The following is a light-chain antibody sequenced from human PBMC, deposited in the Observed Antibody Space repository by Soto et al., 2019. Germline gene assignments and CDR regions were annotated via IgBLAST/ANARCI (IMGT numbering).Light chain of an antibody. J-gene: IGKJ4*01. Sequence: EIVLTQSPATLSLSPGERATLSCRASQSVGTYLAWYQQKPGQAPGLLIYDSSNRATGIPARFSGSGSGTDFTLTISSLEPEDFAIYYCQQRSTWPLFGGGTKVEIK. CDR3: QQRSTWPL. V-gene: IGKV3-11*01. CDR1: QSVGTY. CDR2: DSS.